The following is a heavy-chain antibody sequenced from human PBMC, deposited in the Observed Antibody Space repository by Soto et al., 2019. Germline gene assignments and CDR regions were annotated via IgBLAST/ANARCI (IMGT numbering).Heavy chain of an antibody. CDR2: ISYDGSNK. CDR1: GFTFSSYG. CDR3: AKDSGPSTVTTFWWFDP. V-gene: IGHV3-30*18. D-gene: IGHD4-17*01. J-gene: IGHJ5*02. Sequence: QVQLVESGGGVVQLGRSLRLSCAASGFTFSSYGMHWVRQAPGKGLEWVAVISYDGSNKYYADSVKGRFTISRDNSKNTLYLQMNSLRAEDTAVYYCAKDSGPSTVTTFWWFDPWGQGTLVTVSS.